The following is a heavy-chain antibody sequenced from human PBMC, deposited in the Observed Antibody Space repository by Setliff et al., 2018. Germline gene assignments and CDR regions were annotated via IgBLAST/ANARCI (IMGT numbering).Heavy chain of an antibody. CDR1: GGSISSDY. V-gene: IGHV4-4*08. Sequence: ASETLSLTCNVSGGSISSDYWSWIRQPPGKGLEWIGYIHSSGRSNYNPSLKSRVTTSIDTSKNQFSLKLSSVTAADTAVYYCARLSGYYFDYWGQGTLVTVSS. CDR2: IHSSGRS. CDR3: ARLSGYYFDY. J-gene: IGHJ4*02. D-gene: IGHD3-22*01.